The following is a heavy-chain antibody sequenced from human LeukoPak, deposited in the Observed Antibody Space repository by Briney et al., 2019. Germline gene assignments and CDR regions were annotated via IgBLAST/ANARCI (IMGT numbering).Heavy chain of an antibody. CDR3: ARAKDIAAAFDI. J-gene: IGHJ3*02. V-gene: IGHV4-59*01. CDR2: IYYSGST. D-gene: IGHD6-13*01. Sequence: PSETLSLTCTVSGGSISSYYWSWIRQPPGKGLEWIGYIYYSGSTNYNPSLKSRVTISVDTSKNQFSLKLSSVTAADTAVYYCARAKDIAAAFDIWGQGTMVTVSS. CDR1: GGSISSYY.